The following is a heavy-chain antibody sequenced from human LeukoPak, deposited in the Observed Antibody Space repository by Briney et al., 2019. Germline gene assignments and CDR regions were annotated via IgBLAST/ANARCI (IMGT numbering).Heavy chain of an antibody. V-gene: IGHV3-33*01. CDR1: GFTFSSYG. J-gene: IGHJ4*02. D-gene: IGHD6-13*01. CDR2: IWYDGSNK. Sequence: GRSLRLSCAASGFTFSSYGMHWVRQAPGKGLEWVSVIWYDGSNKYYADSVKGRFTISRDNSKNTLYLQMNSLSAEDTAVYYCARDLNSIAAAEDYWGQGTLVTVSS. CDR3: ARDLNSIAAAEDY.